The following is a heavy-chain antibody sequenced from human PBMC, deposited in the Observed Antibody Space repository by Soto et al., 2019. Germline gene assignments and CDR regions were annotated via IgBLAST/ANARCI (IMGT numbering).Heavy chain of an antibody. CDR3: ARALGYSGYAGMDV. D-gene: IGHD5-12*01. V-gene: IGHV1-18*01. Sequence: GASVKVSCKASGGTFSSYGINWVRQAPGQGLEWMGWISPDNGNTNYAQKLQGRVTMTTDTSTSTAYMELRSLRSDDTAVYYCARALGYSGYAGMDVWGQGTTVTVSS. J-gene: IGHJ6*02. CDR1: GGTFSSYG. CDR2: ISPDNGNT.